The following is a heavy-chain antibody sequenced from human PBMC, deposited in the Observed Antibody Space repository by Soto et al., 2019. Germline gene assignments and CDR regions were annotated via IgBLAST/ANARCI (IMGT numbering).Heavy chain of an antibody. Sequence: SLRLSCAASGFNVSSTSMSWVRQAPGKGLEWVSVIYSGAGTHYAGSVKGRFTISRDTSKNTLYLQMNSLRVEETAVYYCAREGSGSSTSFDYWGQGTLVTVSS. J-gene: IGHJ4*02. D-gene: IGHD2-2*01. CDR3: AREGSGSSTSFDY. CDR2: IYSGAGT. CDR1: GFNVSSTS. V-gene: IGHV3-66*01.